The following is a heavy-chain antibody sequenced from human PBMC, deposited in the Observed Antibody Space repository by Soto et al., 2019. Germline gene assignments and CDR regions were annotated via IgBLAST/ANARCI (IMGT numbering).Heavy chain of an antibody. CDR1: GFTFSTYA. J-gene: IGHJ4*02. D-gene: IGHD3-10*01. CDR3: AKASGSGTMGAFDY. V-gene: IGHV3-23*01. Sequence: EVQLLESGGGLVQPGGSLRLSCAASGFTFSTYAMNWARQAPGKGLEWVSTISGRGASTYYADSVKGRFTISRDNSKNTLYLQMNSLRAEDTAVFYCAKASGSGTMGAFDYWGQGSLVTVSS. CDR2: ISGRGAST.